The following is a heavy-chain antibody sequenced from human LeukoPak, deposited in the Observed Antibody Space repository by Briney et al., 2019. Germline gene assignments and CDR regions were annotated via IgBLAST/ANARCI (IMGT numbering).Heavy chain of an antibody. D-gene: IGHD6-13*01. V-gene: IGHV4-34*01. Sequence: SETLSLTCAVYGGSFSGYYWSWIRQPPGKGLEWIGEINHSGSTNYNPSLKSRVTISVDTSKNQFSLKLSSVTAADTAVYYCARAPDSLVLYFQHWGQGTLVTVSS. J-gene: IGHJ1*01. CDR3: ARAPDSLVLYFQH. CDR2: INHSGST. CDR1: GGSFSGYY.